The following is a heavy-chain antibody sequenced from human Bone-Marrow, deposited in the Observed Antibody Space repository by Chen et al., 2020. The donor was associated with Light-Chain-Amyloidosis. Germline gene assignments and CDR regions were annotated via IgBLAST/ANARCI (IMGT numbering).Heavy chain of an antibody. CDR3: AKDPPGGCGGGDCYLGLNYYYYGMDV. D-gene: IGHD2-21*02. CDR1: GFTFSSYA. CDR2: ISGSGGST. V-gene: IGHV3-23*04. Sequence: EVQLVESGGGLVQPGGSLRLSCAASGFTFSSYAMSWVRQAPGKGLEWVSAISGSGGSTYYADSVKGRFTISRDNSKNTLYLQMNSLRAEDTAVYYCAKDPPGGCGGGDCYLGLNYYYYGMDVWGQGTTVTVSS. J-gene: IGHJ6*02.